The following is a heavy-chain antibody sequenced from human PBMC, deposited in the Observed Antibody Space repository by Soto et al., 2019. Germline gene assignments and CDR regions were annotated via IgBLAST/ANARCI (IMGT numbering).Heavy chain of an antibody. CDR3: ARDSGSYFYAPNHLDY. J-gene: IGHJ4*02. V-gene: IGHV1-2*04. D-gene: IGHD1-26*01. Sequence: QVQLVQSGAEVKKPGASVKVSCKASGYTFTGYYMHWVRQAPGQGLEWMGWINPNSGGTNYAQKFQGWVTMTRDTSVSRAYMDLSRLRSDDTAVYYCARDSGSYFYAPNHLDYWGQGTLVTVSS. CDR1: GYTFTGYY. CDR2: INPNSGGT.